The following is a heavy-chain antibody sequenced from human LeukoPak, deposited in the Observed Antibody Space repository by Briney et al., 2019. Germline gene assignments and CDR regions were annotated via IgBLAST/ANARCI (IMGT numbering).Heavy chain of an antibody. Sequence: SETMSLTCAVYGASYNAYYWSWIRQPPGKGLEWIGDIDHRGTATYNPSLKSRLSISADASKNQFSLKLNSVTDADTAVYYCAVGITILGVAASFDSWGQGNLAIVSS. CDR2: IDHRGTA. CDR3: AVGITILGVAASFDS. J-gene: IGHJ4*02. V-gene: IGHV4-34*01. CDR1: GASYNAYY. D-gene: IGHD3-3*01.